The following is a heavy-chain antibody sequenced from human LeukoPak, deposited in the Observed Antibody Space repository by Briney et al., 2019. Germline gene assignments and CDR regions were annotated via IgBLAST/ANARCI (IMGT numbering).Heavy chain of an antibody. CDR1: GYTSTSYG. J-gene: IGHJ6*03. CDR2: ISAYNGNT. V-gene: IGHV1-18*01. CDR3: AREYGSGSKDDYYYYYMDV. D-gene: IGHD3-10*01. Sequence: ASVKVSCKASGYTSTSYGISWVRQAPGQGLEWMGWISAYNGNTNYAQKLQGRVTMTTDTSTSTAYMELRSLRSDDTAVYYCAREYGSGSKDDYYYYYMDVWGKGTTVTISS.